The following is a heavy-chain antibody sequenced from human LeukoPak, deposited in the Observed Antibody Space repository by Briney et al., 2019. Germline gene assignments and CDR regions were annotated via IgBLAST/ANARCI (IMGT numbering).Heavy chain of an antibody. D-gene: IGHD3-10*01. CDR1: GFTVSSNY. V-gene: IGHV3-53*01. CDR2: IYSGGST. Sequence: GGSLRLSCAASGFTVSSNYMSWVRQAPGKGLEWVSVIYSGGSTYYADSVKGRFTISRDNSKNTLYLQMNSLRAEDTAVYYCAKGASRSGSYYNGFDYWGQGTLVTVSS. J-gene: IGHJ4*02. CDR3: AKGASRSGSYYNGFDY.